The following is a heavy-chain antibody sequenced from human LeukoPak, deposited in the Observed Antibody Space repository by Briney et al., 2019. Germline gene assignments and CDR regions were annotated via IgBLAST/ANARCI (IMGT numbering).Heavy chain of an antibody. D-gene: IGHD3-3*01. CDR3: AKCESSITIFGGPWRY. CDR1: GFTFSSYS. J-gene: IGHJ4*02. V-gene: IGHV3-48*01. Sequence: PGGSLRLSCVGSGFTFSSYSMNWVRQVPGKGLEWVSFISSSSSTIDYADSMKGRFTISRDNSKNTLYLQMNSLRAEDTAVYYCAKCESSITIFGGPWRYWGQGTLVTVSS. CDR2: ISSSSSTI.